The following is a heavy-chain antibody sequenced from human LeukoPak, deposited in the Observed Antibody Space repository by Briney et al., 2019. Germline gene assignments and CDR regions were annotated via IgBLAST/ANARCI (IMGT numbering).Heavy chain of an antibody. Sequence: ASVKVSCKASGYTFTGYYMHWVRQAPGQGLEWMGWINPNSGGTNYAQKFQGRVTMTRDTSISTAYMELSRLRSDDTAVYYCARVDYSNYEGYYYYYYMDVWGKGTTVTVSS. CDR2: INPNSGGT. D-gene: IGHD4-11*01. CDR1: GYTFTGYY. J-gene: IGHJ6*03. CDR3: ARVDYSNYEGYYYYYYMDV. V-gene: IGHV1-2*02.